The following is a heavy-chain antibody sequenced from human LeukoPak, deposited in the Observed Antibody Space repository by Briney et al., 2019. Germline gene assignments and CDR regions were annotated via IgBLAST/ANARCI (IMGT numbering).Heavy chain of an antibody. J-gene: IGHJ4*02. V-gene: IGHV3-30*02. CDR1: GFTFSDYF. D-gene: IGHD4-17*01. CDR2: IRYDGGNK. CDR3: AKEIWPTVTISGRTYFDY. Sequence: GGSLRLSCAASGFTFSDYFMGWIRQAPGKGLEWVAFIRYDGGNKNYADSVKGRFTISRDNPKNTLYLQMNSLRAEDTAVYYCAKEIWPTVTISGRTYFDYWGQGTLVTVSS.